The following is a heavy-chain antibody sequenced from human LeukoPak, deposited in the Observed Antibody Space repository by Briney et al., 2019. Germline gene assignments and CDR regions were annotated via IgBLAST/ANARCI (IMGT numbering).Heavy chain of an antibody. D-gene: IGHD2-21*01. J-gene: IGHJ4*02. CDR1: GFTFRNYA. CDR3: AKDDWASSKGNDY. CDR2: IRGRGGNT. Sequence: PGGSLRLSCAASGFTFRNYAMSWVRQAPGKGLEWVSSIRGRGGNTYYADSVNGRFTIARDNSKNTLYPQMNSLRAEDTAIYYCAKDDWASSKGNDYWGQGTLVTVSS. V-gene: IGHV3-23*01.